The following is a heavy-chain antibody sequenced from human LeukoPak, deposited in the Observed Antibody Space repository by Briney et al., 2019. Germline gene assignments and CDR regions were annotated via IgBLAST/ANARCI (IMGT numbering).Heavy chain of an antibody. CDR2: IYFSGTT. V-gene: IGHV4-59*01. D-gene: IGHD2-21*02. Sequence: PSETLSLTCTVSDGSISNYYWSCIRQPPGKGLEWSWYIYFSGTTYYNPSHKSRVVMSVHTSKNQFSLKLSSVTAADTAVYYCASGYCGGACQLGGVDMWGQGTMVTVSS. J-gene: IGHJ3*02. CDR3: ASGYCGGACQLGGVDM. CDR1: DGSISNYY.